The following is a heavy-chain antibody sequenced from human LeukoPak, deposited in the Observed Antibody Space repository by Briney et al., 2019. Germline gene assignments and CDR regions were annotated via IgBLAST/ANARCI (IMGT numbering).Heavy chain of an antibody. CDR2: ISSSSSTI. D-gene: IGHD6-13*01. J-gene: IGHJ6*03. V-gene: IGHV3-48*01. CDR3: ARDRDSSWNYYYYYMDV. Sequence: GGSLRLSCAASGFTFSSYSMNWVRQAPGKGLEWVSYISSSSSTIYYADSVKGRFTISRDNAKNSLYLQMNSLRAEDTAVYYCARDRDSSWNYYYYYMDVWGKGTTVTISS. CDR1: GFTFSSYS.